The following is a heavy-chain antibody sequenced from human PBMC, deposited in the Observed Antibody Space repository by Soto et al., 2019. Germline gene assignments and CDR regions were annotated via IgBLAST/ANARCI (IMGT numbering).Heavy chain of an antibody. CDR3: GRGGDAHKMGRH. CDR1: DDSLSSHNYY. D-gene: IGHD2-2*01. V-gene: IGHV4-61*01. Sequence: QVQLQESGPGLVKPSETLSLTCSVSDDSLSSHNYYWSWIRQPPGRGLEWIGFVHFSGIIYYNASLQSRATISVDTSRTQISLKLTSLTAADTAVYFCGRGGDAHKMGRHWGQGTLVTVSS. CDR2: VHFSGII. J-gene: IGHJ1*01.